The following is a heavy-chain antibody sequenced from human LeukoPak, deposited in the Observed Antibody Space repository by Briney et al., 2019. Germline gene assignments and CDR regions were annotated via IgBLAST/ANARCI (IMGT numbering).Heavy chain of an antibody. V-gene: IGHV4-30-4*01. D-gene: IGHD3-22*01. CDR2: MYYSGST. Sequence: SETLSLTCTVSGGSLNSGDDFCRWIRQPPAKGLERIAYMYYSGSTYYNPSLKSRVTMSADTSKNQLSLKLSSVTAADTAVYYCARPYYYDSRIDPWGQGILVTVSS. J-gene: IGHJ5*02. CDR3: ARPYYYDSRIDP. CDR1: GGSLNSGDDF.